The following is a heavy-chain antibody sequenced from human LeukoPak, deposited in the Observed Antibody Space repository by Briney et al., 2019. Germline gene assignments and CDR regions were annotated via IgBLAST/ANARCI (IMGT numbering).Heavy chain of an antibody. J-gene: IGHJ4*02. V-gene: IGHV3-7*01. CDR2: IKQDGSEK. CDR3: APGRRYPPGDY. Sequence: GGSLRLSCAASGFTFSSFWMSWVRQAPGKGLEWVANIKQDGSEKYYVDSLKGRLTIPRDNAKNSLYLKLDSLRAGARAVFYFAPGRRYPPGDYWGQGTLVTVSS. D-gene: IGHD3-9*01. CDR1: GFTFSSFW.